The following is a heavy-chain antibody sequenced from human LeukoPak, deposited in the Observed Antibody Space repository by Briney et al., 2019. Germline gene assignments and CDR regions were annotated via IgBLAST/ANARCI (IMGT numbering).Heavy chain of an antibody. J-gene: IGHJ5*02. CDR3: ARGGDFWSGYINWFDP. CDR2: IYYSGST. V-gene: IGHV4-30-4*01. D-gene: IGHD3-3*01. Sequence: SETLSLACTVSGGSISSGDYYWSWIRQPPGKGLEWIGYIYYSGSTYYNPSLKSRVTISVDTSKNQFSLKLSSVTAADTAVYYCARGGDFWSGYINWFDPWGQGTLVNVSS. CDR1: GGSISSGDYY.